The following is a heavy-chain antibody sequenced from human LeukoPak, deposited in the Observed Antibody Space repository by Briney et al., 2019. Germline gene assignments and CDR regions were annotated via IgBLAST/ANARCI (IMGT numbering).Heavy chain of an antibody. Sequence: GGSLRPSCGASGFTFSSYWMHWVRQAPGKGLVWVSRISPDGSSTSYADSVKGRFTISRDNAKNSLYLQMNSLRDEDTAMYYCARDLAVSDYWGQGTLVTVSS. CDR3: ARDLAVSDY. V-gene: IGHV3-74*01. CDR2: ISPDGSST. CDR1: GFTFSSYW. J-gene: IGHJ4*02.